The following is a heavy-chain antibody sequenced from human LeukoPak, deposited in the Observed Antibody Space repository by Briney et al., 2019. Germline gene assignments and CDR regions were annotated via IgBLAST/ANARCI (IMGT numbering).Heavy chain of an antibody. D-gene: IGHD3-3*01. V-gene: IGHV4-39*06. CDR1: AASISSSSHH. CDR2: IYYGQTI. Sequence: SETLSLTCTISAASISSSSHHWGWIRQSPGKGLEWIGSIYYGQTIYYNPSLNSRVTISVVTSKDQFTLKLSSVTAADTAVYYCARAPHDFWSGYPIDAFDIWGQGTMVTVSS. CDR3: ARAPHDFWSGYPIDAFDI. J-gene: IGHJ3*02.